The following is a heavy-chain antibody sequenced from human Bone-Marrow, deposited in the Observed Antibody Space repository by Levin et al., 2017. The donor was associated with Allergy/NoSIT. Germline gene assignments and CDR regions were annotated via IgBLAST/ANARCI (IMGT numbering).Heavy chain of an antibody. CDR2: IYPGHSET. CDR1: GFDFANHW. CDR3: ARQRAYGAGGYAMDI. Sequence: LGESLKISCKGSGFDFANHWIGWVRQMPGKGLEWMGIIYPGHSETKYSPSFQGRVTISADKSISTAYLRWRSLKASDTAIYYCARQRAYGAGGYAMDIWAQGTTVTVS. D-gene: IGHD3-10*01. J-gene: IGHJ6*02. V-gene: IGHV5-51*01.